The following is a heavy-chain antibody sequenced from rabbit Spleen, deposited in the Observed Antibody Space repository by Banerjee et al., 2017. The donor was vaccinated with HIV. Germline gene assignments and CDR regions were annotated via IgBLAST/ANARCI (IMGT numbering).Heavy chain of an antibody. J-gene: IGHJ6*01. D-gene: IGHD8-1*01. V-gene: IGHV1S45*01. CDR1: GFSFSNGYY. CDR2: IDANGSGFT. CDR3: ARDTGSSFSSYGMDL. Sequence: QEQLVESGGGLVKPGASRTLTCKASGFSFSNGYYMCWVRQAPGKGLEWIACIDANGSGFTYFASWAKGRFTVSKTSSTTVTLQMTSLTVADTATYFCARDTGSSFSSYGMDLWGPGTLVTVS.